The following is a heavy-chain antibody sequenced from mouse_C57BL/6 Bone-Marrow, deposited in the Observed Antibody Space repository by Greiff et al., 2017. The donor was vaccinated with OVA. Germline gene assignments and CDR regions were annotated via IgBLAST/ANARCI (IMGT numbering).Heavy chain of an antibody. Sequence: VQLQQSGPVLVKPGASVKMSCKASGYTFTDYYMNWVKQSHGKSLEWIGVINPYNGGTSYNQKFKGKATLTVDKSSSPAYMELNSLTSEDAAVYYCARWDYDIDWGQGTTLTVSS. V-gene: IGHV1-19*01. J-gene: IGHJ2*01. CDR1: GYTFTDYY. D-gene: IGHD2-4*01. CDR3: ARWDYDID. CDR2: INPYNGGT.